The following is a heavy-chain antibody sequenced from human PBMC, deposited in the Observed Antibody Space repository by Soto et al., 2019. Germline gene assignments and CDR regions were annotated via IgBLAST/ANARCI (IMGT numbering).Heavy chain of an antibody. D-gene: IGHD4-4*01. CDR3: ARDGYTVTPNYYYGMDV. CDR1: GGSISSYY. V-gene: IGHV4-59*01. J-gene: IGHJ6*02. Sequence: QVQLQESGPGLVKPSETLSLTCTVSGGSISSYYWSWIRQPPGKGLEWIGHIYYSGSTNYNPSLKSRVTISVDTSKNQFSLKLSSVTAAYTAVYYCARDGYTVTPNYYYGMDVWGQGTTVTVSS. CDR2: IYYSGST.